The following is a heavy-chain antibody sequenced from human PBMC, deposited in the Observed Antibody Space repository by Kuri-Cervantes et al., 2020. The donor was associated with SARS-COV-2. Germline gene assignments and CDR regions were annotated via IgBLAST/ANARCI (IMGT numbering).Heavy chain of an antibody. V-gene: IGHV1-69*10. CDR3: ARDALGSSWSLYYYYGMDV. CDR1: GGTFSSSA. D-gene: IGHD6-13*01. Sequence: SVKVSCKASGGTFSSSAISWVRQAPGQGLEWMGGIIPVLQIIKYAQRFQGRVTITADTSASTVYMDLSSLGSADTAVYYCARDALGSSWSLYYYYGMDVWGQGTTVTISS. J-gene: IGHJ6*02. CDR2: IIPVLQII.